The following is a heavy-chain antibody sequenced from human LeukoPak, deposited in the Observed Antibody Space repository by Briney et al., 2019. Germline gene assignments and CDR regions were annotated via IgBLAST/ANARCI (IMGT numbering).Heavy chain of an antibody. J-gene: IGHJ4*02. D-gene: IGHD3-10*01. CDR1: GFTFSYYA. CDR2: ISGGGTDT. Sequence: GGSLRLSCAASGFTFSYYAVSWVRQAPGKGLEWVSAISGGGTDTYYADSVKGRFTISRDNSKNTLYMQMNSLRAEDTAVYYCAKGLYHYYGSGSYTLEYWGQGTQVTVSS. CDR3: AKGLYHYYGSGSYTLEY. V-gene: IGHV3-23*01.